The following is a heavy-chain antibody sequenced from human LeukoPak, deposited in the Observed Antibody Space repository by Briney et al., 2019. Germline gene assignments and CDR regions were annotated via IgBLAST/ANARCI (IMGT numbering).Heavy chain of an antibody. CDR2: INPSGGST. CDR3: ARERRYDFWSGYPLPDYYYYMHV. CDR1: GYTFTSYY. Sequence: ASVKVSCKASGYTFTSYYMNWVRQAPGQGLEWMGIINPSGGSTSYAQKFQGRVTMTRDTSTSTAYMELSSLRSEDTAVYYCARERRYDFWSGYPLPDYYYYMHVWGKGTTVTVSS. D-gene: IGHD3-3*01. V-gene: IGHV1-46*01. J-gene: IGHJ6*03.